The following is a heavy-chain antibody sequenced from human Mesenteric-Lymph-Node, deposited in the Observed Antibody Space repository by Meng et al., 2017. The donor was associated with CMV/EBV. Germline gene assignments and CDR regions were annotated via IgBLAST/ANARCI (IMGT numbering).Heavy chain of an antibody. J-gene: IGHJ6*02. V-gene: IGHV1-69*10. Sequence: SVNVSCKASGCTFSGYAISWVRQAPGQGLEWVGGIIPILGIAKHAQQFQGRVTLTADQSTSTAYMGLSSLRSEDTAVYYCASPSYVDTAMTYGMDVWGQGTTVTVSS. CDR3: ASPSYVDTAMTYGMDV. CDR2: IIPILGIA. D-gene: IGHD5-18*01. CDR1: GCTFSGYA.